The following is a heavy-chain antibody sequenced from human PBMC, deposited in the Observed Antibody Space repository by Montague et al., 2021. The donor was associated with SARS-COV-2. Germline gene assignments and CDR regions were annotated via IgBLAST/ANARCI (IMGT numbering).Heavy chain of an antibody. Sequence: SETRSLTCAVSGGSITSENWWSWVRQPPGKGLEWIAETHQWGGTNYNPSLRSRVTILLDNSKNQFSLILTSVTAADTAVYYCARLESSWWFFDYWGQGTLVTVSS. J-gene: IGHJ4*02. CDR2: THQWGGT. CDR1: GGSITSENW. CDR3: ARLESSWWFFDY. V-gene: IGHV4-4*02. D-gene: IGHD2-8*02.